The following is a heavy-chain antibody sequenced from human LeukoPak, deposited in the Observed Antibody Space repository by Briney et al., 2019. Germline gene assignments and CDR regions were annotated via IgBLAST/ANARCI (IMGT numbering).Heavy chain of an antibody. CDR3: ARWAHSSGWFPDWFDP. CDR1: GFTFSSYW. V-gene: IGHV3-7*01. Sequence: GGSLRLSCAASGFTFSSYWMSWVRQAPGKGLEWVANIKQDGSEKYYVDSVKGRFTISRDNAKNSLYLQMNSLRAKDTAVYYCARWAHSSGWFPDWFDPWGQGTLVTVSS. D-gene: IGHD6-19*01. J-gene: IGHJ5*02. CDR2: IKQDGSEK.